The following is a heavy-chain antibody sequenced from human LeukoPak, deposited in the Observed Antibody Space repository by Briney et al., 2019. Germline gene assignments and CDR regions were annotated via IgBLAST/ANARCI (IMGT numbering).Heavy chain of an antibody. Sequence: SETLSLTCTVSGGSTSSSHYYWGWIRQPPGKGLEWIGSIYYTGSTYYNPSLKSRVTISVDTSKNQFSLKLRFATAADTAVYYCAILPATDTYYYDNSGYYRPGVHWGQGTLVTVSS. CDR3: AILPATDTYYYDNSGYYRPGVH. CDR1: GGSTSSSHYY. D-gene: IGHD3-22*01. V-gene: IGHV4-39*07. J-gene: IGHJ4*02. CDR2: IYYTGST.